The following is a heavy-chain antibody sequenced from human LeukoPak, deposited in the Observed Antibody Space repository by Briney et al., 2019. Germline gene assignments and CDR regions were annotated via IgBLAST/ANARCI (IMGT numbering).Heavy chain of an antibody. CDR1: GGTFSSYA. J-gene: IGHJ6*02. D-gene: IGHD2-2*01. CDR2: IIPIFGTA. CDR3: ARDSSYGMDV. Sequence: SVKVSCKASGGTFSSYAISWVRQAPGQGLEWMGGIIPIFGTANYAQKLQGRVTMTTDTSTSTAYMELRSLRSDDTAVYYCARDSSYGMDVWGQGTTVTVS. V-gene: IGHV1-69*05.